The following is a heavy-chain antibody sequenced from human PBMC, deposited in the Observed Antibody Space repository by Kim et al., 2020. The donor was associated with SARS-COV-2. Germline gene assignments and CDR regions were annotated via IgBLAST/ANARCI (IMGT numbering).Heavy chain of an antibody. J-gene: IGHJ5*02. CDR3: ARNRGAAAGPSWFDT. V-gene: IGHV4-4*02. CDR1: GGTISSSNW. CDR2: IYHSGST. Sequence: SETLSLTCAVSGGTISSSNWWCWVRQPPGRVLEWIGEIYHSGSTNYNPSIKSRVTISVDKANNQFSLKLSSVTAADTDVYYCARNRGAAAGPSWFDTCGQGTLVTVSS. D-gene: IGHD6-13*01.